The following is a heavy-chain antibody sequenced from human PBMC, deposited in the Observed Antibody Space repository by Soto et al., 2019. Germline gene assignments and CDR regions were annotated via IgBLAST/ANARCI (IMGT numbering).Heavy chain of an antibody. J-gene: IGHJ6*02. V-gene: IGHV3-23*01. D-gene: IGHD3-22*01. Sequence: EVQLLESGGGLVQPGGSLRLSCAASGFTFSSYAMSWVRQAPGKGLEWVSAISGSGGSTYYADSVKGRFTLSRDNSKNTLYLQMNSLSAEDTAVYYCAKDPPYYYDSSGQPRYYYGMDVWGQGTTVTVSS. CDR2: ISGSGGST. CDR1: GFTFSSYA. CDR3: AKDPPYYYDSSGQPRYYYGMDV.